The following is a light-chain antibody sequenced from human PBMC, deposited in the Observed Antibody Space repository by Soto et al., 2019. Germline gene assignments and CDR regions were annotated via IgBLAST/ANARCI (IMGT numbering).Light chain of an antibody. Sequence: EIVLTQSPGTLSLSLGERATLSCRASQSVSSIYFAWYQQKPGQAPRLLIYATSSRAAGIPDRFSGSGSGTDFTLSISRLEPEDFAVYYCQQYSNSPRYSFGQGTRLEIK. J-gene: IGKJ2*03. CDR2: ATS. CDR1: QSVSSIY. CDR3: QQYSNSPRYS. V-gene: IGKV3-20*01.